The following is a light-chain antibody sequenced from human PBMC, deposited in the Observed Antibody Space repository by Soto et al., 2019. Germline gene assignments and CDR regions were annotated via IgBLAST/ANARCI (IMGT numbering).Light chain of an antibody. V-gene: IGKV3-15*01. Sequence: EIVMTQSPATLSLSPGERATLSCRASQSVSINLAWYQQKPGRAPRLLISGASTRATGIPARFSGSGSGTEFTLTISSLQSEDFAVYYCQQYNYWPPGTFGQGTKVDI. CDR2: GAS. CDR3: QQYNYWPPGT. J-gene: IGKJ1*01. CDR1: QSVSIN.